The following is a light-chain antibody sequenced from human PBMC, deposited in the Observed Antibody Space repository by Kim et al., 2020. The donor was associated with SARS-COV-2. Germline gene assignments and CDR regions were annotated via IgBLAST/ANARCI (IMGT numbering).Light chain of an antibody. CDR2: SNN. CDR3: AAWDDSLNGLYV. CDR1: SSNIGSNT. V-gene: IGLV1-44*01. Sequence: QGFAISCSGSSSNIGSNTVNWYQLLPGTAPKLLIYSNNQRPSGVPDRFSGSKSGTSASLAISGLQSEDEADYYCAAWDDSLNGLYVFGTGTKVTVL. J-gene: IGLJ1*01.